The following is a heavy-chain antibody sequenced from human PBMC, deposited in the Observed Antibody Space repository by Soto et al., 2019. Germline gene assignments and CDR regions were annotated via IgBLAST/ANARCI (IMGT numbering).Heavy chain of an antibody. J-gene: IGHJ4*02. Sequence: ASVKVSCKASGYTFTSYDIYWVRQATGQGLEWMGWMNPNTGNSAYAQKFQGRVTVTSDTSINTVHMELSSLRSEDTAVYYCARRAETNGWNGFGADKYYFDFWGQGTLVTVSS. CDR2: MNPNTGNS. V-gene: IGHV1-8*01. CDR1: GYTFTSYD. D-gene: IGHD1-1*01. CDR3: ARRAETNGWNGFGADKYYFDF.